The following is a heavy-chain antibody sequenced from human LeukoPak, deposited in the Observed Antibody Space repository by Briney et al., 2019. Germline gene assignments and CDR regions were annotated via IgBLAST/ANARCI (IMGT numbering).Heavy chain of an antibody. CDR3: ARREGAMGNLDY. V-gene: IGHV4-39*01. J-gene: IGHJ4*02. CDR2: ISYSGNT. Sequence: SETLSLTCTVSGGSISSSPYYWGWIRQPPGKGPEWIGSISYSGNTYRNPSLMSRVTISVDTSKNQFSLKLSSVTAADTAVYHCARREGAMGNLDYWGQGTLVTVSS. D-gene: IGHD5-18*01. CDR1: GGSISSSPYY.